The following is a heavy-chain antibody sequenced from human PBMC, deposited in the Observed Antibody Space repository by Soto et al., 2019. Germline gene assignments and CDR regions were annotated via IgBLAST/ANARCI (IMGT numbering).Heavy chain of an antibody. D-gene: IGHD5-18*01. J-gene: IGHJ6*02. CDR3: ARQIVASGYSYGSLLGYYGMDV. V-gene: IGHV5-10-1*01. CDR1: GYSFTSYL. CDR2: IDPSDSYT. Sequence: PGESLKISCKGSGYSFTSYLISWVRQMPGKGLEWMGRIDPSDSYTNYSPSFQGHVTISADKSISTAYLQWSSLKASDTAMYYCARQIVASGYSYGSLLGYYGMDVWGQGTTVTVSS.